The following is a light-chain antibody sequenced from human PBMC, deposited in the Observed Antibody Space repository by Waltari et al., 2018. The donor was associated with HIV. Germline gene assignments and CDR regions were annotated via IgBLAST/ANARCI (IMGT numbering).Light chain of an antibody. Sequence: QSALTQPASVSGSPGQSITISCTGTSRDVASYNLSPWYQHHPGKAPKVMIYAVTKRPSGVSDRFSGSKSGNTASLTISGLQAEDEADYYCCSYAGTSTYVFGTGTKVTVL. CDR1: SRDVASYNL. V-gene: IGLV2-23*02. CDR3: CSYAGTSTYV. J-gene: IGLJ1*01. CDR2: AVT.